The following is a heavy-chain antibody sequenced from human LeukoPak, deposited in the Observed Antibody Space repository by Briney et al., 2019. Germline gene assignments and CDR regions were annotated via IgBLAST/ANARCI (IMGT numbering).Heavy chain of an antibody. V-gene: IGHV3-23*01. Sequence: PGGSLRLSCEVSGFTFSDYAMTWVRQALGKGLEWVSSVSYSGTSTYYADSVKGRFTTSRDNSKNTLYLQMSTLRAEDTAVYFCAKPYSSGWSPYYHYYMDVWGTGTTVTVSS. CDR1: GFTFSDYA. J-gene: IGHJ6*03. D-gene: IGHD6-19*01. CDR3: AKPYSSGWSPYYHYYMDV. CDR2: VSYSGTST.